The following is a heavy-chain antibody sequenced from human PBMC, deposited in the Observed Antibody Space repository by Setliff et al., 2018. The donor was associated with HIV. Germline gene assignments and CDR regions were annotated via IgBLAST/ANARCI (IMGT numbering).Heavy chain of an antibody. D-gene: IGHD3-10*01. J-gene: IGHJ2*01. V-gene: IGHV4-4*07. CDR3: ARDWVTRSNYYGSGSPWYFDC. CDR2: VYASAYS. CDR1: GESIGDYY. Sequence: SETLSLTCTVSGESIGDYYWNWIRQPAGKGLEWIGRVYASAYSNYNPSLKSRVTMSVDTSQNQLSLKFRSVNASDTAVYYCARDWVTRSNYYGSGSPWYFDCWGRGILVTVSS.